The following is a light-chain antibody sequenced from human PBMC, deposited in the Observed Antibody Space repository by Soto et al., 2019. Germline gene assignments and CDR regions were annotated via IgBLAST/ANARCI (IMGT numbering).Light chain of an antibody. V-gene: IGLV1-47*01. CDR1: GSNIGNNF. CDR3: ATCDDSVRGLI. CDR2: RNN. J-gene: IGLJ2*01. Sequence: QSVLTQPPSASGTPGQRVTISCSGSGSNIGNNFVDWYQQLPGAAPKPLIYRNNQRPAGVSDRVSGSKSGTSASLAISGLRSEDEADYYCATCDDSVRGLIFGGGTKVTVL.